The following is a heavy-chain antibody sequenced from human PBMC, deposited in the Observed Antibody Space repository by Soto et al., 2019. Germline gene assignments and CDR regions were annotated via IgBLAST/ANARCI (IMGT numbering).Heavy chain of an antibody. Sequence: QVQLQQWGAGLLKPSETLSLTCAVYGGSFSGYYWSWIRQPPGKGLEWIGEINHSVSTNYNPSLKSRVTISVDTSKNQVSLKLSSVTAADTAVYYCARYTAAMVYYYYYGMDVWGQGTTVTVSS. CDR2: INHSVST. D-gene: IGHD5-18*01. CDR1: GGSFSGYY. CDR3: ARYTAAMVYYYYYGMDV. V-gene: IGHV4-34*01. J-gene: IGHJ6*02.